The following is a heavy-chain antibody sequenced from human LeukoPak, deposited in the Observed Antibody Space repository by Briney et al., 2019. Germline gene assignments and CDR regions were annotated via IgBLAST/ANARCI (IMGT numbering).Heavy chain of an antibody. CDR1: GFTFSNAW. V-gene: IGHV4-4*07. J-gene: IGHJ6*03. Sequence: GSLRLSCAASGFTFSNAWMSWIRQPAGKGLEWIGRIYTSGSTNYNPSLKSRVTMSVDTSKNQFSLKLSSVTAADTAVYYCARGGPLDTPDYYYYYMDVWGKGTTVTISS. CDR3: ARGGPLDTPDYYYYYMDV. D-gene: IGHD5-18*01. CDR2: IYTSGST.